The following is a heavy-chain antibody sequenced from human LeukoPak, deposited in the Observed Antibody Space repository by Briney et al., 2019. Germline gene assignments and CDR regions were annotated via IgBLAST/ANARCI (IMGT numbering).Heavy chain of an antibody. V-gene: IGHV3-72*01. J-gene: IGHJ4*02. CDR2: IRNKGSSYTT. CDR3: VSSLYLAGTDLKDRIFGC. CDR1: GFTFNDHY. D-gene: IGHD3-3*02. Sequence: GGSLRLSCAASGFTFNDHYMDWVRQAPGKGLEWVGRIRNKGSSYTTEYATSVKGRFTISRDDSKNSLYLQMNSLKTEDTAVYYCVSSLYLAGTDLKDRIFGCWGQGTLVTVAS.